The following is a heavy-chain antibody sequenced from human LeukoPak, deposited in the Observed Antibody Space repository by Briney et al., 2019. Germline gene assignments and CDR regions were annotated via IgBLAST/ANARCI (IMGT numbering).Heavy chain of an antibody. Sequence: SETLSLTCTVSGGSISSSNYYWGWIRQPPGKGLEWIGSLYYSGSIYYNPSLKSRVTVSLDTSKYQFSLKLSSVTAADTAIYYCARNFDYWGQGTLVTVSS. J-gene: IGHJ4*02. CDR1: GGSISSSNYY. CDR2: LYYSGSI. V-gene: IGHV4-39*07. CDR3: ARNFDY.